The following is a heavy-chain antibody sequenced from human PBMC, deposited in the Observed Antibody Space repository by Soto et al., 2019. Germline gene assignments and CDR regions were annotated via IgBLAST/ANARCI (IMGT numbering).Heavy chain of an antibody. Sequence: PXGSLRLSFAASGFILSDYYMNWIRQAPGKGLEWVSYISRGVNVKYYAASVKGRFTTSRENAENSLHLQMSSLRGDDTAAYYCVRAAGDYPNPEEYNWFDPWGQGTLVTVSS. V-gene: IGHV3-11*01. CDR1: GFILSDYY. J-gene: IGHJ5*02. CDR3: VRAAGDYPNPEEYNWFDP. CDR2: ISRGVNVK. D-gene: IGHD6-19*01.